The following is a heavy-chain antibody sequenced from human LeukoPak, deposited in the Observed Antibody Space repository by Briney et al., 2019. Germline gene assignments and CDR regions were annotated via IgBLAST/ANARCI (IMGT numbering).Heavy chain of an antibody. Sequence: PGGSLRLSCTASGFTFGTYAMSWVRQAPGQGLDWVSAISARDGSTYYADSVKGRFTISRDNSKNTLYLQMNSLRAEDTAVYYCAKLLNDYGDYYFDYWGQGTLVTVSS. D-gene: IGHD4-17*01. CDR1: GFTFGTYA. CDR3: AKLLNDYGDYYFDY. J-gene: IGHJ4*02. CDR2: ISARDGST. V-gene: IGHV3-23*01.